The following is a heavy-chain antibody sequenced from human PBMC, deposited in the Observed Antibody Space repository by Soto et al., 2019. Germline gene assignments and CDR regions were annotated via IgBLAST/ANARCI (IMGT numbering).Heavy chain of an antibody. Sequence: EVQLLESGGALVQSGGSLRLSCAASGFTFNNYAMGWVRQAPGKGLQWVSSISSSGDCTYYRDSVKGRFTISRDNSKNTLYVQMTSLRVEDTAVYYCARDADYPDGTGYYRAWWYYPIDVWGQGTTVTVSS. J-gene: IGHJ6*02. CDR3: ARDADYPDGTGYYRAWWYYPIDV. V-gene: IGHV3-23*01. CDR2: ISSSGDCT. D-gene: IGHD3-22*01. CDR1: GFTFNNYA.